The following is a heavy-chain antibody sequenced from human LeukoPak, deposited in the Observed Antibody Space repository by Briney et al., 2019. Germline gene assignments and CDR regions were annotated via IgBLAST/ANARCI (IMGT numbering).Heavy chain of an antibody. J-gene: IGHJ4*02. CDR2: ISSSSSYI. CDR1: GFTFSSYS. V-gene: IGHV3-21*01. Sequence: GGSLRLSCAASGFTFSSYSMNWARQAPGKGLEWVSSISSSSSYIYYADSVKGRFTISRDNAKNSLYLQMNSLRAEDTAVYYCATEKIIAAVIYWGQGTLVTVSS. D-gene: IGHD6-13*01. CDR3: ATEKIIAAVIY.